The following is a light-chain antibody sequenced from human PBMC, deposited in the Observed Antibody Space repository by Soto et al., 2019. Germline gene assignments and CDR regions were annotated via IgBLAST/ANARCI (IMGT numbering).Light chain of an antibody. CDR1: QSISSW. V-gene: IGKV1-5*01. Sequence: DIQMTQSPSTPSASVGDRVTITSRASQSISSWLAGYQQKPGKAPELQLYDASSLESGVASRFSGSGAGTEFTLTNGCLQPDEFATYYCQEYNSPLTFGKGTKVQIK. CDR2: DAS. J-gene: IGKJ1*01. CDR3: QEYNSPLT.